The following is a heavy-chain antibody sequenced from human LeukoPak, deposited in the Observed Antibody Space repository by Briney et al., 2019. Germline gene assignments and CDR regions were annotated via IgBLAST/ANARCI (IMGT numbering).Heavy chain of an antibody. CDR1: GYTFTGYG. V-gene: IGHV1-18*01. Sequence: ASVKVSCKASGYTFTGYGISWVRQAPGQGLEWMGWISAYNGNTNYAQKLQGRVTMTTDTSTSTAYMELRSLRSDDTAVYYCARGYGSGSYYYYYYMDVWGKGTTVTVSS. CDR3: ARGYGSGSYYYYYYMDV. CDR2: ISAYNGNT. J-gene: IGHJ6*03. D-gene: IGHD3-10*01.